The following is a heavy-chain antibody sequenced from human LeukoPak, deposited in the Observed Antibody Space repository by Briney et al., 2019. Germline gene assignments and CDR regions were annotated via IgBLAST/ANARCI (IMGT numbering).Heavy chain of an antibody. CDR2: IYYSGST. J-gene: IGHJ6*03. CDR1: GFTFSSYG. V-gene: IGHV4-59*01. CDR3: ARGHGSGSYYGYYYYYMDV. D-gene: IGHD3-10*01. Sequence: GTLRLSCAASGFTFSSYGMSWIRQPPGKGLEWIGYIYYSGSTNYNPSLKSRVTISVDTSKNQFSLKLSSVTAADTAVYYCARGHGSGSYYGYYYYYMDVWGKGTTVTVSS.